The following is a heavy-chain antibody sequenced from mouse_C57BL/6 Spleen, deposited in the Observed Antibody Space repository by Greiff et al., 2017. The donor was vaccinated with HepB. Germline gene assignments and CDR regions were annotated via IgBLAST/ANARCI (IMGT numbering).Heavy chain of an antibody. Sequence: EVQLVESGGGLVKPGGSLKLSCAASGFTFSSYAMSWVRQTPEKRLEWVATISDGGSYTYYPDNVKGRFTISRDNAKNNLYLQMSHLKSEDTAMYYCARDLKLGPFDYRGQGTTLTVSS. CDR1: GFTFSSYA. CDR3: ARDLKLGPFDY. V-gene: IGHV5-4*01. CDR2: ISDGGSYT. D-gene: IGHD4-1*01. J-gene: IGHJ2*01.